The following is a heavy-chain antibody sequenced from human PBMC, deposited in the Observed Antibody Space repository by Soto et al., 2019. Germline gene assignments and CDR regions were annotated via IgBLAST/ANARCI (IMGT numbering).Heavy chain of an antibody. J-gene: IGHJ4*02. D-gene: IGHD2-2*01. CDR2: INHSGST. V-gene: IGHV4-34*01. Sequence: QVQLQQWGAGLLKPSETLSLTCAVYGGSFSGYYWSWIRQPPGKGLEWIGEINHSGSTNYNPSLKSRVTISVDTSKNQFSLKLSSVTAADTAVYYCARDVGYCSSTSCYRPGDWGQGTLVTVSS. CDR1: GGSFSGYY. CDR3: ARDVGYCSSTSCYRPGD.